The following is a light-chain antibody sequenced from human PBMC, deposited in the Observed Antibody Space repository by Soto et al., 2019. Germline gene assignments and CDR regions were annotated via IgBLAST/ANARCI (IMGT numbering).Light chain of an antibody. CDR2: RDN. Sequence: QSALTQPPSASGTPGQRVTVSCSGSRSNIGSNTVHWYQQLPGAAPKLLIHRDNQRPSGVPDRFSGSKSGTSASLAISGLQSEDEGDYYCATWDDSQNVLYVFGTGTKVTVL. CDR3: ATWDDSQNVLYV. J-gene: IGLJ1*01. CDR1: RSNIGSNT. V-gene: IGLV1-44*01.